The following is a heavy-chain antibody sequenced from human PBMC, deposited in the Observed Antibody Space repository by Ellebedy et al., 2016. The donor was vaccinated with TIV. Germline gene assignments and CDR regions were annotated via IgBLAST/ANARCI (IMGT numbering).Heavy chain of an antibody. CDR2: IYYSGST. D-gene: IGHD5-18*01. CDR3: ARGSMGYSYGYGVGY. CDR1: GGSISSYY. Sequence: SETLSLXXTVSGGSISSYYWSWIRQPPGKGLEWIGYIYYSGSTNYNPSLKSRVTISVDTSKNQFSLKLSSVTAADTAVYYCARGSMGYSYGYGVGYWGQGTLVTVSS. V-gene: IGHV4-59*01. J-gene: IGHJ4*02.